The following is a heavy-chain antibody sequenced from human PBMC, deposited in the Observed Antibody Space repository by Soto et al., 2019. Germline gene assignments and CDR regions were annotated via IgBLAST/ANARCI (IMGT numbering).Heavy chain of an antibody. CDR3: VKDSSTTGTTLIGNWFDP. D-gene: IGHD1-1*01. J-gene: IGHJ5*02. Sequence: GGSLRLSCSASGFTFSSYAMHWVRQAPGKGLDYVSAISSNGGSTYYADSVKGRFTISRDNSKNTLYLQMSSLIAEDTAVYYCVKDSSTTGTTLIGNWFDPWGQGTLVTVSS. CDR1: GFTFSSYA. CDR2: ISSNGGST. V-gene: IGHV3-64D*06.